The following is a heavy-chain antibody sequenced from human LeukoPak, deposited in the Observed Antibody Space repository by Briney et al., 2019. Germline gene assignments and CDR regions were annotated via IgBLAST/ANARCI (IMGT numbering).Heavy chain of an antibody. CDR2: INHSGST. CDR3: ARGLYYDYVWGSYRPHYYYYMDV. J-gene: IGHJ6*03. CDR1: GGSISSYY. Sequence: SETLSLTCTVSGGSISSYYWSWIRQPPGKGLEWIGEINHSGSTNYNPSLRSRVTISVDTSKNQFSLKLSSVTAADTAVYYCARGLYYDYVWGSYRPHYYYYMDVWGKGTTVTVSS. V-gene: IGHV4-34*01. D-gene: IGHD3-16*02.